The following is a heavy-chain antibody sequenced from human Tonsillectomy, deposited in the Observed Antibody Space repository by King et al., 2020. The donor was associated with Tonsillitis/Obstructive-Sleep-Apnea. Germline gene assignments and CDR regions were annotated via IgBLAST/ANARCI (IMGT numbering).Heavy chain of an antibody. D-gene: IGHD3-3*01. J-gene: IGHJ3*02. CDR2: IIPILGIA. V-gene: IGHV1-69*10. CDR3: ARDWCHYDFWSGYYRAFDI. Sequence: QLVQSGAEVKKPGSSVKVSCKASGGTFSSYAISWVRQAPGQGLEWMGGIIPILGIANYAQKFQGRVTITADKSTSTAYMELSSLRSEDTAVYYCARDWCHYDFWSGYYRAFDIWGQGTMVTVSS. CDR1: GGTFSSYA.